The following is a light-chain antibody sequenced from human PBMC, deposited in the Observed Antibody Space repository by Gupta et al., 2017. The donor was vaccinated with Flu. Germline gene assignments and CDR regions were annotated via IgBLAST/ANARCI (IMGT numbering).Light chain of an antibody. J-gene: IGLJ1*01. Sequence: TISCTGSSRNVGSDSCVSGYQQRPGQAPKLIIYDVTQRPAGVSYRFSGSKSGDTASLTISGLQAEDEAEYYCCAYEGSDTFEVFGAGTKVTVL. V-gene: IGLV2-23*02. CDR2: DVT. CDR1: SRNVGSDSC. CDR3: CAYEGSDTFEV.